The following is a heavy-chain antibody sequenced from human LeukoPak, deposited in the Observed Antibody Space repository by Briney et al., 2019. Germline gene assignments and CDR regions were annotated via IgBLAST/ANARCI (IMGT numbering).Heavy chain of an antibody. CDR3: ARLDVERRLDY. Sequence: AQTLSLTCTVSCGSISSGYHYWNWIREPPGKGLEWIVYIHYSGSTYYNPSLKTRFIISVDTSKNKFSLKLNSVTAADTDVYYCARLDVERRLDYWGQGTLVTVSS. J-gene: IGHJ4*02. CDR2: IHYSGST. CDR1: CGSISSGYHY. V-gene: IGHV4-30-4*01. D-gene: IGHD1-1*01.